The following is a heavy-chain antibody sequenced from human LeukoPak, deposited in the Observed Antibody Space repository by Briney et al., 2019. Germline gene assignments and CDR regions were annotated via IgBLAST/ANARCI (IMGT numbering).Heavy chain of an antibody. D-gene: IGHD5-18*01. Sequence: GASVKVSCKASGGTFSSYAISWVRQAPGQGLEWMGRIIPILGIANYAQKFQGRVTITADKSTSTAYMELSSLRSEDTAVYYCARDSGYSYGYEWGQGTLATVSS. CDR1: GGTFSSYA. CDR2: IIPILGIA. V-gene: IGHV1-69*04. CDR3: ARDSGYSYGYE. J-gene: IGHJ4*02.